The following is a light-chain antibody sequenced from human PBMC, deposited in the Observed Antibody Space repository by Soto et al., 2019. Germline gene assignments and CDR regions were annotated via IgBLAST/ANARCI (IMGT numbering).Light chain of an antibody. J-gene: IGKJ1*01. CDR3: QQRSNWPRT. CDR1: QSVSSY. CDR2: DAS. Sequence: EIVLTQSPATLSLSLGERATISCRASQSVSSYLAWYQQKPGQAPRLLIYDASNRATGIPARFSGSGSGTDFTLTISSLEPEDFAVYYCQQRSNWPRTFGQGTKVDIK. V-gene: IGKV3-11*01.